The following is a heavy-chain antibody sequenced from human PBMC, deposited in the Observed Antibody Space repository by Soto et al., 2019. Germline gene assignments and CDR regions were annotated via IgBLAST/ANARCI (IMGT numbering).Heavy chain of an antibody. CDR3: AKERSVVATTPDFDY. D-gene: IGHD5-12*01. Sequence: QVQLVESGGGVVQPGRSLRLSCAASGFTFSSFGMHWVRQAPGKGLEWVAVASYDGSYKYYADSVKGRFTISRDNSKSTLYLQMNSVRAEDTAVYYCAKERSVVATTPDFDYWGQGTLVTVSS. CDR1: GFTFSSFG. J-gene: IGHJ4*02. V-gene: IGHV3-30*18. CDR2: ASYDGSYK.